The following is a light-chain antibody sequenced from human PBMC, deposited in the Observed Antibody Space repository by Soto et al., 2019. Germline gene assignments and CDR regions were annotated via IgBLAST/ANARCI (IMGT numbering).Light chain of an antibody. J-gene: IGKJ1*01. V-gene: IGKV3-20*01. CDR1: QSVSSSY. CDR2: GAS. CDR3: QQYGSSPPWT. Sequence: EIVLTQSPGTLSLSPGERATLSCRASQSVSSSYLAWYQQKPGQAPRLLIYGASSRATGIPDRFSGSGSGTDFTLTISRREPEVFAVYYCQQYGSSPPWTFGQGTKVEI.